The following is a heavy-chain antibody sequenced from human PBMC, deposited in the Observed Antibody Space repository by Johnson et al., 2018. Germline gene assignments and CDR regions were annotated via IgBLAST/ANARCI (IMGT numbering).Heavy chain of an antibody. V-gene: IGHV3-49*03. D-gene: IGHD3-3*01. CDR1: GFLFGDFT. CDR3: TRDLPLGYDPCSGYSSYFYLDV. J-gene: IGHJ6*03. Sequence: EVQLVESGGGLVQPGRSLRLSCTASGFLFGDFTMNWFRQAPGKGLAWVGLIRSKAYGRTTEYAASVKGRIIISRDDSKSIAYLQMNSLKTEDTAVYYCTRDLPLGYDPCSGYSSYFYLDVWGKGTTVTVSS. CDR2: IRSKAYGRTT.